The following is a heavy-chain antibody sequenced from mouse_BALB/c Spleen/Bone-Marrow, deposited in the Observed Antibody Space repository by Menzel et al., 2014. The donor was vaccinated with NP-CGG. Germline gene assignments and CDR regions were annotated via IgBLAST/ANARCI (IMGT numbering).Heavy chain of an antibody. CDR3: ARSRYFDN. D-gene: IGHD3-3*01. J-gene: IGHJ2*01. CDR2: INPNTDGT. CDR1: GYTFXDYY. V-gene: IGHV1-26*01. Sequence: EVKLMESGPELVKPGTSVKMSCKASGYTFXDYYMMWVRQSHGKSLEWIGHINPNTDGTFYNQKFKGKATLTVDKSSSTAYMQLNSLTSEDSAVYYCARSRYFDNWGQGTTLSLSS.